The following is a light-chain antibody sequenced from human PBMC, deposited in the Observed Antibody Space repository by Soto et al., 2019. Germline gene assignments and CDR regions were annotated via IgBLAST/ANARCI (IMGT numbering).Light chain of an antibody. Sequence: AIQMTQSPSSLSASVGDRVTITCRASQGIRNDLGWYQQKPGKAPKLLIYAASSLQSGVPSRFIGSGSGTDFTLNISSLQPEDFATYYCLQDYNYPYTFGQGTKLEIK. CDR1: QGIRND. CDR2: AAS. V-gene: IGKV1-6*01. CDR3: LQDYNYPYT. J-gene: IGKJ2*01.